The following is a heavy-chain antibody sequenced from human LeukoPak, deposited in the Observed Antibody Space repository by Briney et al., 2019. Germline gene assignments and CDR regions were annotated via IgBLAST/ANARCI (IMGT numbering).Heavy chain of an antibody. J-gene: IGHJ3*02. Sequence: GGSLRLSCAASGFAVINNYMSWVRQAPGKGLAWVSVIYSDGTTVYADSVKGRFTISRDNSKNTQYLQMNSLRAEDTAVYYCAKKMDDAFDIWGQGTMVTVSS. CDR2: IYSDGTT. CDR1: GFAVINNY. CDR3: AKKMDDAFDI. D-gene: IGHD5-24*01. V-gene: IGHV3-66*01.